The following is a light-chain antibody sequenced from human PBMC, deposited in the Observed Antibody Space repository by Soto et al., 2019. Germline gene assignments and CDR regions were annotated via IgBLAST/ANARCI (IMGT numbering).Light chain of an antibody. J-gene: IGLJ1*01. Sequence: QSALTQPASVSGSPGQSITISCTGTSSDVGGYNYVSWYQQHPGKAPKLMIYAVSNRPSGVSNRFSGSKSGNTATLTISGLQAEDEADYYCCSYTVSGTCVFGTGTKVTVL. CDR3: CSYTVSGTCV. CDR2: AVS. V-gene: IGLV2-14*01. CDR1: SSDVGGYNY.